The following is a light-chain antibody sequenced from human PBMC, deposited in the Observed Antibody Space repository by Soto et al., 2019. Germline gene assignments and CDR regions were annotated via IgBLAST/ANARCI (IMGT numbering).Light chain of an antibody. CDR1: SSDVGSYNL. CDR2: EGS. Sequence: QSVLTQPASVSGSPGQSITISCTGTSSDVGSYNLVSWYQQHPGKAPKLMIYEGSKRPSGVSNRFSGSKSGNTASLTISGLQAEDEADYYCSSLTTSFTYVFGTGTKVTVL. V-gene: IGLV2-14*02. CDR3: SSLTTSFTYV. J-gene: IGLJ1*01.